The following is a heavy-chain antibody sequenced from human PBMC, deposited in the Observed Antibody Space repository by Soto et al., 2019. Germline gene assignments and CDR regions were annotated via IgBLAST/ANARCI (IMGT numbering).Heavy chain of an antibody. CDR2: IYSGGST. CDR1: GFTVSSNY. V-gene: IGHV3-53*01. CDR3: ARAVGAARPRDYYYGMDV. J-gene: IGHJ6*02. D-gene: IGHD6-6*01. Sequence: GSLRLSCAASGFTVSSNYMSWVRQAPGKGLEWVSVIYSGGSTYYADSVKGRFTISRDNSKNTLYLQMNSLRAEDTAVYYCARAVGAARPRDYYYGMDVWGQGTTVTVSS.